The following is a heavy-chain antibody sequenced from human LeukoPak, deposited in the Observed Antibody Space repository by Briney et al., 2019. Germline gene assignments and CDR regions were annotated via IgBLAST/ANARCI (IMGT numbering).Heavy chain of an antibody. V-gene: IGHV4-59*01. D-gene: IGHD3-22*01. CDR1: GGSISSYY. CDR2: IYYSGST. Sequence: PSETLSLTCTVSGGSISSYYWSWIRQPPGKGLEWIGYIYYSGSTNYNPSLKSRVTISVDTSKNQFSLKLSSVTAADTAVYYCATYHTYYYDSSGYLNDYWGQGTLVTVSS. CDR3: ATYHTYYYDSSGYLNDY. J-gene: IGHJ4*02.